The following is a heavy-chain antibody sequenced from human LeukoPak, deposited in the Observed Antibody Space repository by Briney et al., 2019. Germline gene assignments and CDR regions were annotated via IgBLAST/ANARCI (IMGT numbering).Heavy chain of an antibody. J-gene: IGHJ4*02. CDR3: ARGYYDSSVIVGY. CDR2: INPNSGGT. V-gene: IGHV1-2*02. D-gene: IGHD3-22*01. Sequence: ASVKVSCKASGYTFTGYYMHWVRQAPGQGLEWMGWINPNSGGTNYAQKFQGRVTMTRGTSISTAYMELSRLRSDDTAVYYCARGYYDSSVIVGYWGQGTLVTVSS. CDR1: GYTFTGYY.